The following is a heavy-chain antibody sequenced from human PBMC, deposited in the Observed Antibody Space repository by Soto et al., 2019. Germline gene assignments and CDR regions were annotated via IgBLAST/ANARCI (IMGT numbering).Heavy chain of an antibody. CDR2: ISWNSGSI. J-gene: IGHJ5*02. V-gene: IGHV3-9*01. Sequence: PGGSLRLSCAASGFTFDDYAMHWVRQAPGKGLEWVSGISWNSGSIGYADSVKGRFTISRDNAKNSLYLQMNSLRAEDTAVYYCAKDSSAGRQSWGQGTLVTVSS. CDR3: AKDSSAGRQS. CDR1: GFTFDDYA.